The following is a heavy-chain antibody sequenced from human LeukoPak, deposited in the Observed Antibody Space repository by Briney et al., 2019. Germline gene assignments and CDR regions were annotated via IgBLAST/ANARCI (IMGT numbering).Heavy chain of an antibody. CDR3: ARGPQSDYDSSDYYYYYYGMDV. D-gene: IGHD3-22*01. CDR2: INHSGST. CDR1: GGSFSGYY. Sequence: PSETLSLTCAVYGGSFSGYYWSWIRQLPGKGLEWIGEINHSGSTNYNPSLKSRVTISVDTSKNQFSLKLSSVTAADTAVYYCARGPQSDYDSSDYYYYYYGMDVWGQGTTVTVSS. J-gene: IGHJ6*02. V-gene: IGHV4-34*01.